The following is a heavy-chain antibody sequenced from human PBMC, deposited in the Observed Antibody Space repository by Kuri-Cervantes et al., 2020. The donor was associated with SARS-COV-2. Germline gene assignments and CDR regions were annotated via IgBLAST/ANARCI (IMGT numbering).Heavy chain of an antibody. CDR3: AHRLSNVWGSYLDY. V-gene: IGHV2-70*12. Sequence: SGPTLVKPTQTLTLTCTFSGFSLSTSGMCVSWIRQPPGKALEWLARIDWDDDKYYSTSLKTRLTISKDTSKKQVGLTMTNMDPVDTATYYCAHRLSNVWGSYLDYWGQGTLVTVSS. D-gene: IGHD3-16*02. CDR1: GFSLSTSGMC. CDR2: IDWDDDK. J-gene: IGHJ4*02.